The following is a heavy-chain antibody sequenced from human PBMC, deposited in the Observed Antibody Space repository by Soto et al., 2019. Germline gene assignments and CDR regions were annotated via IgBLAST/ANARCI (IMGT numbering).Heavy chain of an antibody. Sequence: GGSLRLSCTASGFTFGDYAMSWFRQAPGKGLEWVGFIRSKAYGGTTEYAASVKGRFTISRDDSKSIAYLQMNSLKTEDTAVYYCTRGENVRGVIIYSYGMDVCGPGTTVTVSS. CDR3: TRGENVRGVIIYSYGMDV. D-gene: IGHD3-10*02. CDR1: GFTFGDYA. J-gene: IGHJ6*02. CDR2: IRSKAYGGTT. V-gene: IGHV3-49*03.